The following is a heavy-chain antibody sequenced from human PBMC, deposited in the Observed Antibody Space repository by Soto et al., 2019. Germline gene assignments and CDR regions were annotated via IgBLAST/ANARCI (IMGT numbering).Heavy chain of an antibody. D-gene: IGHD6-6*01. Sequence: SVKVSCKASGGTFSSYAITWVRQAPGQGLEWMGGITPIFDTANYAQIFQGRVTISADESTSTAYMELSSLRSEDTAVYFCARGVYASSSTYYYGLDVWGQGTTVTVSS. V-gene: IGHV1-69*13. J-gene: IGHJ6*02. CDR2: ITPIFDTA. CDR1: GGTFSSYA. CDR3: ARGVYASSSTYYYGLDV.